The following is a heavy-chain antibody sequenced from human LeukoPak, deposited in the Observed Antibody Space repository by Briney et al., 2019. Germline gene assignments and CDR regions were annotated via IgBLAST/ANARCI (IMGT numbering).Heavy chain of an antibody. D-gene: IGHD3-22*01. CDR2: INPSGGTT. V-gene: IGHV1-46*01. CDR3: ARDHRPSYDSSDYYYPGEY. CDR1: GYTFTSYY. Sequence: ASVKVSCKASGYTFTSYYIHWARQAPGQGLEWMAIINPSGGTTSYAQKFQGRLTMTRDTSTSTVYMGLSSLRSEDTAVYYCARDHRPSYDSSDYYYPGEYWGQGTLVTVSS. J-gene: IGHJ4*02.